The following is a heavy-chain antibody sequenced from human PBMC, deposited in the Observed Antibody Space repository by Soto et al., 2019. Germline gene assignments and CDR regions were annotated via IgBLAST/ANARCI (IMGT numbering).Heavy chain of an antibody. CDR2: ISTSGGTT. D-gene: IGHD3-3*01. Sequence: GGSLRLSCVASGFTFSDYYMSWIRQAPGKGLEWVSYISTSGGTTYYADSVKGRFTVSRDNAKNSVYLQMDSLRAEDTAVYYCARDGSEESDFWSGYHAWGQGTLVTVSS. V-gene: IGHV3-11*01. J-gene: IGHJ5*02. CDR3: ARDGSEESDFWSGYHA. CDR1: GFTFSDYY.